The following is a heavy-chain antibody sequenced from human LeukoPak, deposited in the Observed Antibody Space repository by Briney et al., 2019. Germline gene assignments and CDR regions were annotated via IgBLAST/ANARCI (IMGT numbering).Heavy chain of an antibody. CDR1: GGSISSGSYY. J-gene: IGHJ4*02. CDR3: ARHYYSSGSFDY. Sequence: PSQTLSLTCTVSGGSISSGSYYWSWIRQPAGKGLEWIERIYTSGGTNYNPSLKSRVTISVDTSKNQFSLKLSSVTAADTAVYYCARHYYSSGSFDYWGQGTLVTVSS. D-gene: IGHD3-10*01. CDR2: IYTSGGT. V-gene: IGHV4-61*02.